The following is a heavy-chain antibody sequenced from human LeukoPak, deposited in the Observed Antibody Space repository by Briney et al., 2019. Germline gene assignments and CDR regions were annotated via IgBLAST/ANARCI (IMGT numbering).Heavy chain of an antibody. Sequence: GGSLRLSCAASGFTFSSYGMHWVRQAPGKGLEWVAFIRYDGSNKYYADSVKGRSTISRDNSKNTLYLQMNSLRAEDTAVYYCAKGEVSGVRLLGYCGQGTLVTVSS. J-gene: IGHJ4*02. V-gene: IGHV3-30*02. CDR3: AKGEVSGVRLLGY. D-gene: IGHD1-26*01. CDR1: GFTFSSYG. CDR2: IRYDGSNK.